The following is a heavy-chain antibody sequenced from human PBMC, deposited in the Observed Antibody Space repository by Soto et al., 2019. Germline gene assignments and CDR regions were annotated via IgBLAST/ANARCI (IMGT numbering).Heavy chain of an antibody. CDR3: AKGRGGSGSLTPRVDF. V-gene: IGHV3-23*01. CDR1: GFTFNNYA. CDR2: ISGGGDTT. D-gene: IGHD3-10*01. Sequence: EVQLLESGGGLVQPGGSLRLSCAASGFTFNNYAMTWVRQAPGKGLEWVSAISGGGDTTSYADSVKGRSTVSRDGSKNTLYVQMGSLRAEDPALYYCAKGRGGSGSLTPRVDFWGQGTLVTFSS. J-gene: IGHJ4*02.